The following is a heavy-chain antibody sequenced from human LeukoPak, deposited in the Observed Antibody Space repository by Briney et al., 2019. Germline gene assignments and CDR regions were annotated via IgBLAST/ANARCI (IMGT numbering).Heavy chain of an antibody. CDR1: GFTFSSYE. V-gene: IGHV3-48*03. CDR2: ISSSGNSI. CDR3: ARDDYYDSSGYYGFDY. D-gene: IGHD3-22*01. Sequence: PGGSLRLSCAASGFTFSSYEMNWVRQAPGKGLEWVSYISSSGNSIYYADSVKGRFTISRDNAKNSLYLQMNSLRVEDTAVYYCARDDYYDSSGYYGFDYWGQGTLVTVSS. J-gene: IGHJ4*02.